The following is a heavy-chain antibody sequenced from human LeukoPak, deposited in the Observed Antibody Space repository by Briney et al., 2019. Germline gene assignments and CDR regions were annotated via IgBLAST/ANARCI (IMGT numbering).Heavy chain of an antibody. D-gene: IGHD3-10*01. J-gene: IGHJ4*02. CDR1: GYTFTSYA. CDR3: ARVVVRGVTPPLGY. V-gene: IGHV1-3*01. CDR2: INAGNGNT. Sequence: ASVKVSCKASGYTFTSYAMHWVRQAPGQRLEWMGWINAGNGNTKYSQKFQGRVTITRDTSASTAYMELSSLRSEDTAVFYCARVVVRGVTPPLGYWGQGTLVTVSS.